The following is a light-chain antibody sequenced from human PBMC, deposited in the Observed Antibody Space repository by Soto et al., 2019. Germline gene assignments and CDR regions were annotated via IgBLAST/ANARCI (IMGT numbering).Light chain of an antibody. Sequence: QSALTQPPSASGSPGQSVTISCTGTSSDVGGYSYVSWYQQHPGKAPKLMISEVTKRPSGVPDRFSGSKSGNTASLTVSGLQAEDEADYYCSSYAGSSTWVFGGGTQLTVL. V-gene: IGLV2-8*01. CDR1: SSDVGGYSY. CDR3: SSYAGSSTWV. CDR2: EVT. J-gene: IGLJ3*02.